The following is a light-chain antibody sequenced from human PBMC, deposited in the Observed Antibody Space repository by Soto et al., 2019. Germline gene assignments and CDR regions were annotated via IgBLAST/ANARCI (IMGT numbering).Light chain of an antibody. CDR1: QSISSW. Sequence: DIQMTQSPSTLSASVGDRVTITCRASQSISSWLAWYQQKPGKAPKLLIYKASSLESGVPSRFSGSGSGTEVNLAISRPQSDDFAPSSHQQHNSYSSWTFGQGTKVEIK. CDR3: QQHNSYSSWT. CDR2: KAS. J-gene: IGKJ1*01. V-gene: IGKV1-5*03.